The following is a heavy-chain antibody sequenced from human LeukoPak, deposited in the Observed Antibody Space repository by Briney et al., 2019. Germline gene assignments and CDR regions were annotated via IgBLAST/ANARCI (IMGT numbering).Heavy chain of an antibody. CDR3: ARDRSYYYDSSGYYAKPYYMDV. D-gene: IGHD3-22*01. CDR2: ISSGSSTI. CDR1: GFTFSSYS. V-gene: IGHV3-48*01. Sequence: GGSLRLSCAASGFTFSSYSMNWVRQAPGKGLEWVSYISSGSSTIYYADSVKGRFTISRDNAKNSLYLQMNSLRAEDTAVYYCARDRSYYYDSSGYYAKPYYMDVWGKGTTVTVSS. J-gene: IGHJ6*03.